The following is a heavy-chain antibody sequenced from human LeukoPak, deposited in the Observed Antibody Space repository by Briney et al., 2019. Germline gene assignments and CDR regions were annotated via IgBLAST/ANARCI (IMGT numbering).Heavy chain of an antibody. CDR2: INHSGST. Sequence: PSDTVSLPCAVYGGSYSGYYWLWTSHPPARGWEWIGEINHSGSTSYNPSLKSRGTISVDTSKKQFTLKLSSVTAADTAVYYWARGRDLVVVGYYMDVWGKGTTVTVSS. J-gene: IGHJ6*03. D-gene: IGHD2-15*01. V-gene: IGHV4-34*01. CDR1: GGSYSGYY. CDR3: ARGRDLVVVGYYMDV.